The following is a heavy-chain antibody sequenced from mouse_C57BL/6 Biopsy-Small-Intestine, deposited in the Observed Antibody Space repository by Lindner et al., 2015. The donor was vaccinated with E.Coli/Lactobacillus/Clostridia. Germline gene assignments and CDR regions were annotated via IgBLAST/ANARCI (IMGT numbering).Heavy chain of an antibody. J-gene: IGHJ3*01. CDR3: AKDQLYTNQWFDT. Sequence: SVKVSCKASGYTFTNYGIAWVRRAPGQGLEWIGWISAHNGNTNFAQKFVGRVTLTTDTSTTTAYMELRSLTSDDTALYYCAKDQLYTNQWFDTWGQGTLVTVSA. CDR1: GYTFTNYG. D-gene: IGHD1-3*01. CDR2: ISAHNGNT. V-gene: IGHV1-7*01.